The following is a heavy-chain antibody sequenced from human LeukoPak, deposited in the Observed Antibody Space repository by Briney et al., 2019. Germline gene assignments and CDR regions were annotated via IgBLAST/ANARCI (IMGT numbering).Heavy chain of an antibody. V-gene: IGHV1-8*03. CDR1: GYTFTSYD. J-gene: IGHJ6*03. D-gene: IGHD3-3*01. CDR2: MNPNSGNT. CDR3: ARGPTIFGVVYYYYYYMDV. Sequence: ASVKVSCKASGYTFTSYDINWVRQAPGQGLEWMGWMNPNSGNTVYAQKFQGRVTITPTTSISTAYMELSSLRSEDTAVYYCARGPTIFGVVYYYYYYMDVWGKGTTVTVSS.